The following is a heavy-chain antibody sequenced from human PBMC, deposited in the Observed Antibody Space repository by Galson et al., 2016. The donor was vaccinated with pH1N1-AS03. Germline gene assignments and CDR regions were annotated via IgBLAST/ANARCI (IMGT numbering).Heavy chain of an antibody. J-gene: IGHJ6*02. CDR2: IYHTGST. CDR3: ARDRISLVRGSFYYYGMDV. V-gene: IGHV4-30-2*01. D-gene: IGHD3-10*01. Sequence: LRLSCAVSGFTFSTYWMSWVRQAPGKGLEWIGYIYHTGSTYYNPSLKSRVTISVDRSKNHFSLKLTSVTAADTAVYYCARDRISLVRGSFYYYGMDVWGQGTTVTVSS. CDR1: GFTFSTYW.